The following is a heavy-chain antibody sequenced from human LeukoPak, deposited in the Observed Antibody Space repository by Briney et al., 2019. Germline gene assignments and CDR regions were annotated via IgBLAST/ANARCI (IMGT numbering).Heavy chain of an antibody. Sequence: GESLRLSCAASGFTFSSYNMNWVRQAPGKGLEWVSYISSYSSTIYYADSVKGRFTISRDNAKNSLYLQMNSLRAEDTAVYYCARGHYYDSSGSKLGFDYWGQGTLVTVSP. V-gene: IGHV3-48*01. CDR2: ISSYSSTI. J-gene: IGHJ4*02. CDR1: GFTFSSYN. D-gene: IGHD3-22*01. CDR3: ARGHYYDSSGSKLGFDY.